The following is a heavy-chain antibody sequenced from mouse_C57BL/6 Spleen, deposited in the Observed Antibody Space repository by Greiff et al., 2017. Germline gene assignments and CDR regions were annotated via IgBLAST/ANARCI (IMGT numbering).Heavy chain of an antibody. CDR3: ARDENYGSSSDFGY. Sequence: EVKVVESGGGLVKPGGSLKLSCAASGFTFSSYAMSWVRQTPEKELEWVATISDGGSYPYYPENVKGRFTITRDNAKNNQYLQMSHLKSEDTAMYYCARDENYGSSSDFGYWGQGTTLTVSS. CDR2: ISDGGSYP. D-gene: IGHD1-1*01. J-gene: IGHJ2*01. V-gene: IGHV5-4*01. CDR1: GFTFSSYA.